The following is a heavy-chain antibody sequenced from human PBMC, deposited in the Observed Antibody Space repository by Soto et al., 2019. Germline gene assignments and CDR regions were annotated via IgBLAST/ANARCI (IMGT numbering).Heavy chain of an antibody. Sequence: GGSLRLSCAASGFTFSSYEMNWVRQAPGKGLEWVSYISSSGSTIYYADSVKGRFTISRDNAKNSQYLQMNSLRAEDTAVYYCARDAANYYYDSSGPTGLGYWGQGTLVTVSS. D-gene: IGHD3-22*01. CDR1: GFTFSSYE. J-gene: IGHJ4*02. CDR3: ARDAANYYYDSSGPTGLGY. V-gene: IGHV3-48*03. CDR2: ISSSGSTI.